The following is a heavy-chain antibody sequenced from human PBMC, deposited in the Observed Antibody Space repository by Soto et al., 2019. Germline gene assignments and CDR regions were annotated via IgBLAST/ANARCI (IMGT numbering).Heavy chain of an antibody. CDR1: GYTLTSYG. CDR3: AREGVTMVREAGYYYYYYYMDV. J-gene: IGHJ6*03. CDR2: ISAYNGNT. D-gene: IGHD3-10*01. V-gene: IGHV1-18*01. Sequence: AASVKVSCKASGYTLTSYGISWVRQAPGQGLEWMGWISAYNGNTNYAQKLQGRVTMTTDTSTSTAYMELRSPRSDDTAVYYCAREGVTMVREAGYYYYYYYMDVWGKGTTVTVSS.